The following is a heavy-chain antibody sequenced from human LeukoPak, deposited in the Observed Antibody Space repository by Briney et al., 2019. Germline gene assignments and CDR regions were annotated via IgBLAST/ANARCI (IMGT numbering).Heavy chain of an antibody. Sequence: SETLSLTCTVSGGSISSSSYHWGWIRQPPGKGLEWIGSIYYSGSTYYNPSLKSRVTISVDTSKNQFSLKLSSATAADTAVYYCARAMGGSSGSPLDYWGQGTLVTVSS. J-gene: IGHJ4*02. CDR1: GGSISSSSYH. V-gene: IGHV4-39*01. CDR3: ARAMGGSSGSPLDY. CDR2: IYYSGST. D-gene: IGHD3-22*01.